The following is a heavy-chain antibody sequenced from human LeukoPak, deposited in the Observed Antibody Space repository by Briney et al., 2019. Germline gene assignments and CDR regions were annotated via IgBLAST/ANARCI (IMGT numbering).Heavy chain of an antibody. J-gene: IGHJ4*02. Sequence: GGSLRLSCAASGFTFSSYAMTWIRQAPGKGLEWVSAISGSGGSTYYADSVKGRFTISRDTSKNTLYLQMNSLRAEYTAVYYCAKDHYSDSTRQFDYWGQGTLVTVSS. CDR1: GFTFSSYA. CDR2: ISGSGGST. CDR3: AKDHYSDSTRQFDY. V-gene: IGHV3-23*01. D-gene: IGHD3-22*01.